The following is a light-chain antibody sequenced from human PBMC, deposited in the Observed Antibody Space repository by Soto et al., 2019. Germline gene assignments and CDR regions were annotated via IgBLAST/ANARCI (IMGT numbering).Light chain of an antibody. V-gene: IGKV1-39*01. Sequence: IQMTQSPPSLSASVVDRVTITFRASQSISSYLNWYQQKPGKAPKLLIYAASSLQSGVPSRFSGSGSGTDFTLTISSLQPEDFATYYCQQSYSTPITFGQGTRLEIK. CDR2: AAS. CDR3: QQSYSTPIT. J-gene: IGKJ5*01. CDR1: QSISSY.